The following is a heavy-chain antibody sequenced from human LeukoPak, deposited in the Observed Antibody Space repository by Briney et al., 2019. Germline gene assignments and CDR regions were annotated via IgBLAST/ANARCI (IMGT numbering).Heavy chain of an antibody. D-gene: IGHD1-26*01. J-gene: IGHJ4*02. V-gene: IGHV4-39*07. CDR2: IYYSGST. CDR1: GGSISSSSYY. CDR3: ARDQVGATVDY. Sequence: KPSETLSLTCTVSGGSISSSSYYWGWIRQPPGKGLEWIGSIYYSGSTYYNPSLKSRVTISVDTSKNQFSLKLSSVTAADTAVYYCARDQVGATVDYWGQGTLVTVSS.